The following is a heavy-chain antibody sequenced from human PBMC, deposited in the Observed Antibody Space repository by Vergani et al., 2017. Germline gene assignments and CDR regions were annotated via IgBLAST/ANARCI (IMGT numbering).Heavy chain of an antibody. CDR3: AREPIVVVVAATPNYYYYGMDV. Sequence: EVQLVESGGGLIQPGGSLRLSCAASGFTVSSNYMSWVRQAPGKGLEWVSVIYSGGSTYYADAVKGRFTISRDNSKNTLYLQMNSLGAEDTAVYYCAREPIVVVVAATPNYYYYGMDVWGQGP. D-gene: IGHD2-15*01. V-gene: IGHV3-53*01. CDR1: GFTVSSNY. CDR2: IYSGGST. J-gene: IGHJ6*01.